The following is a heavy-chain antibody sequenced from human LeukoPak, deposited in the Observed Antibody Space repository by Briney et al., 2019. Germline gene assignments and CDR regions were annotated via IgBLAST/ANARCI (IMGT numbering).Heavy chain of an antibody. CDR2: ISAYNGNT. D-gene: IGHD2-2*01. CDR3: AREGYCSSTSCSHHFDY. CDR1: GYTFTSYG. Sequence: ASVKVSCKASGYTFTSYGIIWVRQAPGQGLEWMGWISAYNGNTNYAQKLQGRVTMTRDTSTSTVYMELSSLRSEDTAVYYCAREGYCSSTSCSHHFDYWGQGTLVTVSS. V-gene: IGHV1-18*01. J-gene: IGHJ4*02.